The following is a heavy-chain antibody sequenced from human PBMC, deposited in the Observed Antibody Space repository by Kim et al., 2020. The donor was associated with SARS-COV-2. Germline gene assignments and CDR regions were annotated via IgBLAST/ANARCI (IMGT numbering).Heavy chain of an antibody. CDR2: ISGSGGNT. D-gene: IGHD3-16*01. J-gene: IGHJ4*02. Sequence: GGSLRLSCEGSGFTFNKYSLSWVRQAPGKGLEWVAAISGSGGNTFYADSVKGRFTISRDNSKNTVFLEMTTLTADDTAVYYCAKPPRAGGNWGQGTLVTVSS. V-gene: IGHV3-23*01. CDR1: GFTFNKYS. CDR3: AKPPRAGGN.